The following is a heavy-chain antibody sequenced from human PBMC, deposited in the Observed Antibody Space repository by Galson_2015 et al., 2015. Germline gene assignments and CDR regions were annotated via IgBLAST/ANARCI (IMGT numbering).Heavy chain of an antibody. Sequence: SLRLSCAASAFAFSIYEMNWIRQAPGKGLEWASYITSTGDTTYYADSVKGRFTVSRDNAKNSLFLQMNSLRAEDTALYYCAKTSGAAGNSLVKDAWGKGTTVTVSS. CDR2: ITSTGDTT. D-gene: IGHD6-13*01. CDR3: AKTSGAAGNSLVKDA. CDR1: AFAFSIYE. J-gene: IGHJ6*04. V-gene: IGHV3-48*03.